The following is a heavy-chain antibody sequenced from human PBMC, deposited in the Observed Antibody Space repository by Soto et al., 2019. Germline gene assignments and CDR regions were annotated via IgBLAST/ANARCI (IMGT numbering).Heavy chain of an antibody. J-gene: IGHJ4*02. V-gene: IGHV1-18*01. CDR2: ISAYNGNT. D-gene: IGHD6-13*01. CDR3: ARDRGYRSSWSFDY. Sequence: QGQLVQSGAEVKKPGASVKVSCKASGYTFTSYGISWVRQAPGQGLEWMGWISAYNGNTNNAQKLQRIVTMTTDTSTSTAYMELRSMRSDDTAVYYCARDRGYRSSWSFDYWGQGNLVTVSS. CDR1: GYTFTSYG.